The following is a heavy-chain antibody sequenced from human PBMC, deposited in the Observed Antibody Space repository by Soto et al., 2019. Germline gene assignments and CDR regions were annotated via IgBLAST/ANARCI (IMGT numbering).Heavy chain of an antibody. Sequence: EVQLLESGGGWGQPGGSLRLSCAASGFTLDTFVMSWVRQVAGKGLEWVSTVTASGGRAYYADSVKGRFTISRDNSKNPLYLQMSSLGVEDTALYYCAVHLGQNYYTMDVWGLGTTVTVAS. J-gene: IGHJ6*02. D-gene: IGHD3-3*01. CDR3: AVHLGQNYYTMDV. CDR2: VTASGGRA. V-gene: IGHV3-23*01. CDR1: GFTLDTFV.